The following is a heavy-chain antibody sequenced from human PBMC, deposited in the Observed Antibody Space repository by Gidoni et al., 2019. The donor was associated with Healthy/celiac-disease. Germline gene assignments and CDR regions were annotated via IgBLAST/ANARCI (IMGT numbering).Heavy chain of an antibody. J-gene: IGHJ4*02. D-gene: IGHD3-10*01. CDR2: ISGSGGST. CDR1: GLTFSSYA. Sequence: EVQLLVSGGGLVQPGGSLRLSCAPSGLTFSSYAMSWVRQAPGKGLAWVSAISGSGGSTYYADSVKGRFTISRDNSKNTLYLQMNSLRAEDTAVYYCAKFFGTLWFGELFDYWGQGTLVTVSS. V-gene: IGHV3-23*01. CDR3: AKFFGTLWFGELFDY.